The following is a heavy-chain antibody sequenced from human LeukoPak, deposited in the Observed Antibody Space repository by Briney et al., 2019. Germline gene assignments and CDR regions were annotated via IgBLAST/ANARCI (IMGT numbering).Heavy chain of an antibody. J-gene: IGHJ4*02. Sequence: GGSLRLSCTTSGFSFRDYGMHWVRQASGKGLELVAFIQYDGNNIYYADSVKGRFAISRDNSKNTLYLQMNSLRAEDTAVYYCAREHSPYSSGWYPHNWGQGTLVTVSS. D-gene: IGHD6-19*01. CDR2: IQYDGNNI. V-gene: IGHV3-30*02. CDR1: GFSFRDYG. CDR3: AREHSPYSSGWYPHN.